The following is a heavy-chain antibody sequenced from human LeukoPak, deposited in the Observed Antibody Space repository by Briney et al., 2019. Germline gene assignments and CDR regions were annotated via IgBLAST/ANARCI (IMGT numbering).Heavy chain of an antibody. D-gene: IGHD3-22*01. CDR2: IYYSGST. V-gene: IGHV4-59*01. J-gene: IGHJ5*02. CDR1: GASISSYY. Sequence: SETLSLTCTVSGASISSYYWSWIRQPPGKGLEWIGYIYYSGSTNYNPSLKSRVTISVDTSKNQFPLKLSSVTAADTAVYYCARVLAYYYDTSGIRGTNWFDPWGQGTLVTVSS. CDR3: ARVLAYYYDTSGIRGTNWFDP.